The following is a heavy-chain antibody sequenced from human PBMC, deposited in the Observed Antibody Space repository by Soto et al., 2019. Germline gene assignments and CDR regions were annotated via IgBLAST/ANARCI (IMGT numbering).Heavy chain of an antibody. J-gene: IGHJ5*02. CDR2: IYYSGST. D-gene: IGHD2-2*02. CDR1: GGSISSSSYY. V-gene: IGHV4-39*01. Sequence: SETLSLTCTVSGGSISSSSYYWGWIRQPPGKGLEWIGSIYYSGSTYYNPSLKSRVTISVDTSKNQFSLKLSSVTAADTAVYYCAPQTLFHPYCSSTSCYRGGFDPWGQGTLVTVSS. CDR3: APQTLFHPYCSSTSCYRGGFDP.